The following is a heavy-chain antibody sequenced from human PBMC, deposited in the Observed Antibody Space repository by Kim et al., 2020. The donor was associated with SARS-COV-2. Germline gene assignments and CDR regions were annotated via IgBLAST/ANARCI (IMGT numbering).Heavy chain of an antibody. CDR1: GFTFSSYG. D-gene: IGHD5-12*01. V-gene: IGHV3-33*01. CDR2: IWYDGSNK. Sequence: GGSLRLSCAASGFTFSSYGMHWVRQAPGKGLEWVAVIWYDGSNKYYAVSVKGRFTITGDNSKNTLYLQMNSLRAEDTAVYYCARESSVEWLRRVNWFDPWGQGTLVAVSS. CDR3: ARESSVEWLRRVNWFDP. J-gene: IGHJ5*02.